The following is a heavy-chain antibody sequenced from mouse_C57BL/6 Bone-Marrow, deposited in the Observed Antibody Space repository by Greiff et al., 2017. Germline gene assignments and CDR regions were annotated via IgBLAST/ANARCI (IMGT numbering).Heavy chain of an antibody. D-gene: IGHD1-1*02. V-gene: IGHV1-18*01. CDR1: GYTFTDYN. CDR3: AREWSPDYYAVDY. CDR2: IYPNNGGT. Sequence: EVQLQQSGPELVKPGASVKIPCKASGYTFTDYNMDWVKQSHGKSLEWIGDIYPNNGGTIYNQKFKGKATLTVDKSSSTTYMEHRSLTSEDTAVYYCAREWSPDYYAVDYWGQGTSVTVSS. J-gene: IGHJ4*01.